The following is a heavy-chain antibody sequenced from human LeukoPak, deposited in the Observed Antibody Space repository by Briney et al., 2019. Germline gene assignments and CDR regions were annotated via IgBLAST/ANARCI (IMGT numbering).Heavy chain of an antibody. D-gene: IGHD3-22*01. V-gene: IGHV3-30-3*01. CDR1: GFTFSSYA. Sequence: PGGSLRLSCAASGFTFSSYAMHWVRQAPGKGLEWVAVISYDGSNKYYADSVKGRFTISRDNSENTLYLQMNSLRAEDTAVYYCAKVGGVYYDSSGYYRRGYYFDYWGQGTLVTVSS. CDR2: ISYDGSNK. J-gene: IGHJ4*02. CDR3: AKVGGVYYDSSGYYRRGYYFDY.